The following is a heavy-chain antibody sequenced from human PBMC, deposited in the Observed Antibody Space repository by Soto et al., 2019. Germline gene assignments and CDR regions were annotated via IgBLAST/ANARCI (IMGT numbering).Heavy chain of an antibody. CDR1: GVSISSGNW. J-gene: IGHJ4*02. CDR2: IFHDGTA. Sequence: SETLSLTCAVSGVSISSGNWWTFVRQTPQRGLEYIGEIFHDGTANYYPSFERRVAISVDTSKNQFSLKLTSVTTADTAIYFCARLVYDTRLNYMYFDFWGQGALVTVSS. CDR3: ARLVYDTRLNYMYFDF. V-gene: IGHV4-4*02. D-gene: IGHD2-8*01.